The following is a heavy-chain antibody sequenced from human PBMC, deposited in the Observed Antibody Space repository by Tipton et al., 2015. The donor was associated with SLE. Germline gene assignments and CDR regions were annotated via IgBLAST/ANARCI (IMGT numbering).Heavy chain of an antibody. CDR2: ISYSGST. J-gene: IGHJ3*02. Sequence: PGLVKPSETLSLTCTVSGGSISSYYWSWIRQPPGKGLEGIGNISYSGSTNYNPSLKSRVTISVDTSKNQFSLKLSSVTAADTAVYYCARDLLSDAFDIWGQGTMVTVSS. D-gene: IGHD2/OR15-2a*01. CDR3: ARDLLSDAFDI. CDR1: GGSISSYY. V-gene: IGHV4-59*01.